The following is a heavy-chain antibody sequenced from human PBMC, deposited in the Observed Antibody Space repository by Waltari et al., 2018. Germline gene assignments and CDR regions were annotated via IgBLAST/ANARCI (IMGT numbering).Heavy chain of an antibody. CDR2: ISSSSSYI. V-gene: IGHV3-21*01. D-gene: IGHD2-21*02. Sequence: EVQLVESGGGLVKPGGSLRLSCAASGFTFSSYSMNWVRQAPGKGLEWVSSISSSSSYIYYADSVKGRFTISRDNAKNSLYLQMNSLRAEDTAVYYCARGGCGGDCFLYGMDVWGQGTTVRVSS. CDR1: GFTFSSYS. CDR3: ARGGCGGDCFLYGMDV. J-gene: IGHJ6*02.